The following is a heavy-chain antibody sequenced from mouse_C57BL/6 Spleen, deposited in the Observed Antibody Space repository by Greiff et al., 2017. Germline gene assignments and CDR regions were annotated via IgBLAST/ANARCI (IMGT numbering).Heavy chain of an antibody. J-gene: IGHJ1*03. CDR1: GYAFSSYW. CDR3: ASYYGGWYFDV. V-gene: IGHV1-80*01. Sequence: QVQLKESGAELVKPGASVKISCKASGYAFSSYWMNWVKQRPGKGLEWIGQIYPGDGDTNYNGKFKGKATLTADKSSSTAYMQLSSLTSEDSAFYFCASYYGGWYFDVWGTGTTVTVSS. D-gene: IGHD1-1*01. CDR2: IYPGDGDT.